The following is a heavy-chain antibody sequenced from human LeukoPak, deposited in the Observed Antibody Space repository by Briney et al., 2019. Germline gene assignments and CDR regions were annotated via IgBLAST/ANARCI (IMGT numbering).Heavy chain of an antibody. D-gene: IGHD6-6*01. J-gene: IGHJ6*02. CDR2: ISDSGGST. V-gene: IGHV3-64*04. CDR1: GFPFSSYA. CDR3: ARDLVGDV. Sequence: PGGSLRLSCSASGFPFSSYAMHWVRQAPGKGLEYVSAISDSGGSTYYADSVKGRFTISRDNAKNSLYLQMNSLRAEDTAVYYCARDLVGDVWGQGTTVTVSS.